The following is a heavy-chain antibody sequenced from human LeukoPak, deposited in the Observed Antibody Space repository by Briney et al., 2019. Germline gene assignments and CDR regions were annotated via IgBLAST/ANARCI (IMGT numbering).Heavy chain of an antibody. CDR2: INHSGST. CDR3: ARTFFGVVTYFDY. CDR1: GGSFSGYY. V-gene: IGHV4-34*01. D-gene: IGHD3-3*01. J-gene: IGHJ4*02. Sequence: SETLSLTCAVYGGSFSGYYWSWIRQPPGKGLEWIGEINHSGSTYYNPSLKSRVTISVDTSKNQFSLKLSSVTAADTAVYYCARTFFGVVTYFDYWGQGTLVTVSS.